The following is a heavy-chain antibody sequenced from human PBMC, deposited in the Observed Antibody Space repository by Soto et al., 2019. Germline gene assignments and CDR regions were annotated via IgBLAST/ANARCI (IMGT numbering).Heavy chain of an antibody. CDR3: ARRHFDLNGMDV. V-gene: IGHV4-39*02. J-gene: IGHJ6*02. Sequence: QLQLQESGPGLVKPSETLSLTCSVSGGSISNSISYWGWIRQPPGKGLEWIGSIYYSGNTYYNPSLKSRVSISVDRSKNYFSLKLSSVTAADTAVYYCARRHFDLNGMDVWGQGATVTVSS. D-gene: IGHD3-3*02. CDR1: GGSISNSISY. CDR2: IYYSGNT.